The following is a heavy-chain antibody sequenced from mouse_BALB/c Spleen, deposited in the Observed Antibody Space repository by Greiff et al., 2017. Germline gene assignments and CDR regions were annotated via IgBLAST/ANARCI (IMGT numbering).Heavy chain of an antibody. Sequence: VQLQQPGAELVKPGAPVKLSCKASGYTFTSYWMNWVKQRPGRGLEWIGRIDPSDSETHCNQKFKDKATLTVDKSSSTAYIQLSSLTSEDSAVYYCARGGIHYAMDYWGQGTSVTVSS. CDR3: ARGGIHYAMDY. CDR2: IDPSDSET. J-gene: IGHJ4*01. D-gene: IGHD1-1*02. CDR1: GYTFTSYW. V-gene: IGHV1-69*02.